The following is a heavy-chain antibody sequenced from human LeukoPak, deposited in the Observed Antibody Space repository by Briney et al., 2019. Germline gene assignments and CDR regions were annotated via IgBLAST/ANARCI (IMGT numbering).Heavy chain of an antibody. Sequence: ASVKVSCKASGGTFSSYAISWVRQAPGQGLEWMGGIIPIFGTANYAQKFQGRVTITADESASTAYMELSSLRSEDTAVYYCARDRGAYCGGDCLEDAFDIWGQGTMVTVSS. V-gene: IGHV1-69*13. CDR2: IIPIFGTA. CDR1: GGTFSSYA. D-gene: IGHD2-21*02. CDR3: ARDRGAYCGGDCLEDAFDI. J-gene: IGHJ3*02.